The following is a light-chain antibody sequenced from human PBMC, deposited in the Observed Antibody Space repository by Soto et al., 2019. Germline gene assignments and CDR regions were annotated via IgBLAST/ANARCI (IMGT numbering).Light chain of an antibody. Sequence: QSVLTQPPSVSGAPGQRVTISCTGSSSNIGARYDVHWYQQLPGTAPKRLIYGNSNRPSGVPDRFSGSKSGTSASLAITGLQAEDEADYYCQSYDSSLSGWGVFGGGTQLTVL. CDR3: QSYDSSLSGWGV. CDR1: SSNIGARYD. V-gene: IGLV1-40*01. J-gene: IGLJ2*01. CDR2: GNS.